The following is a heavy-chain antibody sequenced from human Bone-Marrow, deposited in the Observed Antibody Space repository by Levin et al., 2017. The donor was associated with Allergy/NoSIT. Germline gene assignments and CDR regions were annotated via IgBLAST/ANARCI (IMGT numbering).Heavy chain of an antibody. CDR2: IYYTGST. CDR1: GGSVSSDTYY. J-gene: IGHJ3*02. Sequence: KSSETLSLTCTVSGGSVSSDTYYWSWIWQPPGKGLEWIGYIYYTGSTNYNPSLKSRVTISVDTSKNQFSLKLSSVTAADTAVYYCARYSNWDAFDIWGQGTMVTVSS. D-gene: IGHD1-26*01. V-gene: IGHV4-61*01. CDR3: ARYSNWDAFDI.